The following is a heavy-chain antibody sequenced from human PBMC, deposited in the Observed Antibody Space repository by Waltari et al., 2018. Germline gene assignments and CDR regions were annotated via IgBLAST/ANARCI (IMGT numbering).Heavy chain of an antibody. CDR1: GGTFSSYA. Sequence: QVQLVQSGAEVKKPGSSVKVSCKASGGTFSSYAISWVRQAPGQGLEWMGGINTNTGNPTYAQGFTGRFVFSLDTSVSTAYLQISSLKAEDTAVYYCARDATSDYHFWSGMDVWGQGTTVTVSS. CDR2: INTNTGNP. J-gene: IGHJ6*02. V-gene: IGHV7-4-1*02. D-gene: IGHD3-3*02. CDR3: ARDATSDYHFWSGMDV.